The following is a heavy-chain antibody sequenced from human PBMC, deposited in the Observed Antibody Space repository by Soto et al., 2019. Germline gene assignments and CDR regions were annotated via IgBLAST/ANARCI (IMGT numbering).Heavy chain of an antibody. CDR2: IIPIFGTA. D-gene: IGHD6-19*01. V-gene: IGHV1-69*01. Sequence: QVQLVQSGAEVKKPGSSVKFSCKSSGGTFSSYAISWVRQAPGQGLEWMGGIIPIFGTANYAQKFQGRVTITADESTSTAYMELSSLRSEDTAVYYCARGLVRAVAKNWFDPWGQGTLVTVSS. CDR1: GGTFSSYA. CDR3: ARGLVRAVAKNWFDP. J-gene: IGHJ5*02.